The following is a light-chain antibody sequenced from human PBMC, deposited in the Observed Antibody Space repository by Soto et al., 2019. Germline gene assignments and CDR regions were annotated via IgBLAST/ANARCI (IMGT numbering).Light chain of an antibody. CDR1: QSVSSN. CDR3: QHYDGWPPEIT. J-gene: IGKJ5*01. CDR2: GAS. V-gene: IGKV3-20*01. Sequence: EIVLTQSPGTLSLSPGERATLSCRASQSVSSNLAWYQQKPGQAPRLIIHGASRRATDIPDRFSGSGSGADFTLTINTLEPEDFAAYYCQHYDGWPPEITFGQGTRLEIK.